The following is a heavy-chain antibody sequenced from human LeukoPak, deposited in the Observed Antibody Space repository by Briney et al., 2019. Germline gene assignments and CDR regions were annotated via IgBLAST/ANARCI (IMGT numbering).Heavy chain of an antibody. CDR3: TTDRVVLWFGEFEDY. J-gene: IGHJ4*02. D-gene: IGHD3-10*01. CDR1: GSPFSTLG. Sequence: GGSLRLSCSASGSPFSTLGMHWVRQAPGKGLEWVGRIKSKTDGGTTDYAAPVKGRFTISRDDSKNTLYLQMNSLKTEDTAVYYCTTDRVVLWFGEFEDYWGQGTLVTVSS. CDR2: IKSKTDGGTT. V-gene: IGHV3-15*07.